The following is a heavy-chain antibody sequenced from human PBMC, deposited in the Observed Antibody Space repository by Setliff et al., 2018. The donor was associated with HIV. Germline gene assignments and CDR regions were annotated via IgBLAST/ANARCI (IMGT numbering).Heavy chain of an antibody. CDR1: GGSISSYYY. CDR3: ARDYGDYVFAFDI. J-gene: IGHJ3*02. D-gene: IGHD4-17*01. CDR2: IYTSEST. V-gene: IGHV4-4*07. Sequence: SETLSLTCTVSGGSISSYYYWSWIRQPAGKGLEWIGRIYTSESTNYNPSLKSRVTMSLDTSRNQFSLTLSSVTAADTAVYYCARDYGDYVFAFDIWGQGTMVTVTS.